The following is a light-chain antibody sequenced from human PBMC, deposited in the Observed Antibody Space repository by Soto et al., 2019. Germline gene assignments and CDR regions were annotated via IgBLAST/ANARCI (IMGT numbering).Light chain of an antibody. CDR3: CSYAGTFTPVV. J-gene: IGLJ2*01. CDR1: SSDVGSSNF. Sequence: QSVLTQPRSVSGSPGQSVAISCTGTSSDVGSSNFVSWYQQHPGKAPKLMIYDVTARPSGVPDRFSASKSGNTASLTISGRQAEDEADYYCCSYAGTFTPVVFGGGTQLTVL. V-gene: IGLV2-11*01. CDR2: DVT.